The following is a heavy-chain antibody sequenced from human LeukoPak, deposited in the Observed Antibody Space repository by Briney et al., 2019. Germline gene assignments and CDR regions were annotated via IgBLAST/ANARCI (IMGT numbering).Heavy chain of an antibody. V-gene: IGHV3-7*01. Sequence: GGSLRLSCATSGFTFSIYWMNWVRQAPGKGLEWVANIKLDGVDKYYVDSVKGRFTISRDNAKRSLYLQMNSLRAEDTAVYYCARDLYSYGANQDDYWGQGTLVTVSS. D-gene: IGHD5-18*01. CDR3: ARDLYSYGANQDDY. CDR2: IKLDGVDK. CDR1: GFTFSIYW. J-gene: IGHJ4*02.